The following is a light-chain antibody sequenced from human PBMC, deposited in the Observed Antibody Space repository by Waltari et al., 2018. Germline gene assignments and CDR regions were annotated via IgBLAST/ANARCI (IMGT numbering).Light chain of an antibody. CDR3: QQYYSIPPT. V-gene: IGKV4-1*01. CDR1: VLHSSNSNNY. Sequence: VLHSSNSNNYLAWYQQKPRQPPKLLIDWASTRESGVPDRFSGSGSGTDFTLTISSLQAEDVAVYYCQQYYSIPPTFGQGTKLEIK. J-gene: IGKJ2*01. CDR2: WAS.